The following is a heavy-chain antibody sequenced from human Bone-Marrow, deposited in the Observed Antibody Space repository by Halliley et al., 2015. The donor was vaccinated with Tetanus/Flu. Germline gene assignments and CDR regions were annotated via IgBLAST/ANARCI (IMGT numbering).Heavy chain of an antibody. Sequence: QLVQSGAEVMKPGASVRVSCKASGYTFNSYDINWVRQATGQGLEWMGWMNPNSGITAYAHKFQGRVTMTRNTSISTAYMELSGLKSEVPAFYSCAREAAGTSGYYFDYWGQGTLVLFSS. J-gene: IGHJ4*02. CDR3: AREAAGTSGYYFDY. CDR2: MNPNSGIT. CDR1: GYTFNSYD. V-gene: IGHV1-8*01. D-gene: IGHD3-10*01.